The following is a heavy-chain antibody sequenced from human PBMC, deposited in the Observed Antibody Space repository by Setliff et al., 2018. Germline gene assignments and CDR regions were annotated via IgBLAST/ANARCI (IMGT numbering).Heavy chain of an antibody. J-gene: IGHJ5*02. CDR3: ARDRLRGWFDP. V-gene: IGHV4-61*09. D-gene: IGHD2-21*02. CDR1: GDSISSGTYY. CDR2: IYTGGST. Sequence: SETLSLTCTVSGDSISSGTYYWSYWTWIRQPAGKGLEWIGHIYTGGSTNYNPSLKSRVTMSVDTSKNQFSLRLSSVTAADTAIYYCARDRLRGWFDPWGQGTQVTVSS.